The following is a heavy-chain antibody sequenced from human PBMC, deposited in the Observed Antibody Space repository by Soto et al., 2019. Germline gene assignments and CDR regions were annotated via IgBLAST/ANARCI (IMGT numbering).Heavy chain of an antibody. CDR3: AKDRRDWRADACDI. D-gene: IGHD1-1*01. V-gene: IGHV3-23*01. Sequence: EVQLLESGGGLVQPGGSLRLSCAASGFTFSSYAMSWVRQAPGKGLEWVSAISGSGGSTYYADSVKGRFTISRDNSKNAQYLQMISLRAEDTAVYYCAKDRRDWRADACDIWGQGTIIPVSA. CDR1: GFTFSSYA. CDR2: ISGSGGST. J-gene: IGHJ3*02.